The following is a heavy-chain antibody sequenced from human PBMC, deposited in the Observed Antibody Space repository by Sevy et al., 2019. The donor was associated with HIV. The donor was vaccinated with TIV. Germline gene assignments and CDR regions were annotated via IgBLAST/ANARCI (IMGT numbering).Heavy chain of an antibody. J-gene: IGHJ4*02. D-gene: IGHD2-2*02. CDR1: GFTFSSYA. CDR2: ISGSGGST. CDR3: AKDCYCSSTSCYTGFDY. Sequence: GGSLRLSCAASGFTFSSYAMSWVRQAPGKGLEWVSAISGSGGSTYYADSVKGRFTISRDNSKNTLYLQMNSLRAEDTAVYYCAKDCYCSSTSCYTGFDYWGQGTLVTVSS. V-gene: IGHV3-23*01.